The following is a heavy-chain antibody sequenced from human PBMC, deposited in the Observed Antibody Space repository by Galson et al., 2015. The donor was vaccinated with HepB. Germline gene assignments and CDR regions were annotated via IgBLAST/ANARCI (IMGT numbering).Heavy chain of an antibody. D-gene: IGHD1-26*01. Sequence: SLRLSCAASGFTFSSYSMNWVRQAPGKGLEWVSSISSSSSYIYYADSVKGRFTISRDNAKNSLYLQMNSLRAEDTAVYYCARDNGGSATFNYYYYGMDVWGQGTTVAVSS. J-gene: IGHJ6*02. CDR1: GFTFSSYS. CDR3: ARDNGGSATFNYYYYGMDV. V-gene: IGHV3-21*01. CDR2: ISSSSSYI.